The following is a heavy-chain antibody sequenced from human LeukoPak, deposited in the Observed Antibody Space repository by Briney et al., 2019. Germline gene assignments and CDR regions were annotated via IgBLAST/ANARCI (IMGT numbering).Heavy chain of an antibody. CDR1: GFNFSNYW. D-gene: IGHD3-16*01. Sequence: PGGSLRLSCATPGFNFSNYWMSWVRQAPGKGLEWVANIKRDGSEMYSVASVKGRFTISRDNAKKSLYLQMNSLRGEDTAVYYCARGQTLMPWGQGTLVTVSS. J-gene: IGHJ5*02. CDR2: IKRDGSEM. CDR3: ARGQTLMP. V-gene: IGHV3-7*01.